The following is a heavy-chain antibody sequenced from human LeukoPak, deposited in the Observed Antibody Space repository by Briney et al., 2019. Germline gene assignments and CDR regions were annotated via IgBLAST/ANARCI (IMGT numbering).Heavy chain of an antibody. J-gene: IGHJ3*02. Sequence: PSETLSLTCAVSGYSISSGYYWGWIRQPPGKGLEWIGSIYHSGSTYYNPSLKSRVTISVDTSKNQFSLKLSSVTAADTAVYYCARDRGSKGYDFWSGYYSHDAFDIWGRGTMVTVSS. D-gene: IGHD3-3*01. CDR1: GYSISSGYY. CDR3: ARDRGSKGYDFWSGYYSHDAFDI. CDR2: IYHSGST. V-gene: IGHV4-38-2*02.